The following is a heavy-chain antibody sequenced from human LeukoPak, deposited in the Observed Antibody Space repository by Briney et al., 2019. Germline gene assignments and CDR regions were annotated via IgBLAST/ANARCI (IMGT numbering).Heavy chain of an antibody. CDR1: GYTFTGYY. D-gene: IGHD2-2*01. V-gene: IGHV1-2*02. CDR3: VRDPLYCSSTSCYSFGGYLDP. J-gene: IGHJ5*02. CDR2: INPNSGGT. Sequence: GASVKVSCKASGYTFTGYYMHWVRQAPGQGLEWMGWINPNSGGTNYAQKFQGRVTMTRDTSISTAYMELSRLRSDDTAVYYCVRDPLYCSSTSCYSFGGYLDPWGQGTLVTVSS.